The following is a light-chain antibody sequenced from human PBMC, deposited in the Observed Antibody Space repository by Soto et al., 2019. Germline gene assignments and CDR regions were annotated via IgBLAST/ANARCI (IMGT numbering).Light chain of an antibody. CDR1: QSISSW. Sequence: DIQMTQYTSTLSASVGDRVTITCRASQSISSWLAWYQQKPGKAPKLLIYKASNLESGLPSRFTGSGSGTEFTLTISSLQSDDFATYYCQQYSTYPITFGQGTRLEIK. CDR3: QQYSTYPIT. CDR2: KAS. J-gene: IGKJ5*01. V-gene: IGKV1-5*03.